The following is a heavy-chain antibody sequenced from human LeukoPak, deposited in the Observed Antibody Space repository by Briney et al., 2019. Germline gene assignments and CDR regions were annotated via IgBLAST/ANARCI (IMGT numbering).Heavy chain of an antibody. CDR2: INAYNGNT. CDR3: SRGDNGWYGIAFDI. D-gene: IGHD6-19*01. J-gene: IGHJ3*02. Sequence: AAVKVSCKASRYTFTSYGISRVRQAPGQGVEWMGWINAYNGNTNYAQKLQGRVTMTTDTPPSTAYMDLRTLRARETAVYYCSRGDNGWYGIAFDIWGQGTMVTVSS. V-gene: IGHV1-18*01. CDR1: RYTFTSYG.